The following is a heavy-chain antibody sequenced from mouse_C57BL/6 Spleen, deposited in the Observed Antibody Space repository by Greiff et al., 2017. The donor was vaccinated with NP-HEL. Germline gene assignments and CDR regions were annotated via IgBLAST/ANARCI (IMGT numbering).Heavy chain of an antibody. CDR1: GFTFSSYA. D-gene: IGHD2-4*01. Sequence: EVQGVESGGGLVKPGGSLKLSCAASGFTFSSYAMSWVRQTPEKRLEWVATISDGGSYTYYPDNVKGRFTISRDNAKNNLYLQMSHLKSEDTAMYYCAREGIYYDYGGSFFDYWGQGTTLTVSS. CDR3: AREGIYYDYGGSFFDY. V-gene: IGHV5-4*01. J-gene: IGHJ2*01. CDR2: ISDGGSYT.